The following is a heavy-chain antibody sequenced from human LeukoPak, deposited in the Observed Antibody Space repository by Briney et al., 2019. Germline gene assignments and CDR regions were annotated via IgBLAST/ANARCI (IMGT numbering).Heavy chain of an antibody. CDR2: IKSKSDGGTT. D-gene: IGHD3-22*01. J-gene: IGHJ4*02. V-gene: IGHV3-15*01. CDR1: GFTVSNAW. CDR3: TTFWGPSRYYDSSGRKDY. Sequence: GGSLRLSFAASGFTVSNAWMSWVRQAPGKGLEWVGRIKSKSDGGTTDYAAPVKGRFTISGDDSKNTLYLQMNSLKTEDTAVYYCTTFWGPSRYYDSSGRKDYWGQGTLVTVSS.